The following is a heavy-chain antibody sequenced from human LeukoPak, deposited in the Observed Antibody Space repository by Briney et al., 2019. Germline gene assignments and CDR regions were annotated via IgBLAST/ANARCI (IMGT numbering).Heavy chain of an antibody. D-gene: IGHD2-15*01. CDR3: ARAPIVVVAAATSQSAFDI. V-gene: IGHV4-39*07. J-gene: IGHJ3*02. CDR2: IYYSGST. CDR1: GGSISSSSYY. Sequence: SETLSLTCTVSGGSISSSSYYWGWIRQPPGKGLEWIGSIYYSGSTYYNPSLKSRVTISVDTSKNQFSLKLSSVTAADTAVYYCARAPIVVVAAATSQSAFDIWGQGTMVTVSS.